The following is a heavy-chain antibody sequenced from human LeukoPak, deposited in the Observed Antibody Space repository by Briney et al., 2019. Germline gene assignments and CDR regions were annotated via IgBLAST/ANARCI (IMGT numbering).Heavy chain of an antibody. V-gene: IGHV3-74*03. J-gene: IGHJ5*02. Sequence: PGGSLRLSCAASGFTFSNYWMHWVRQAPGKGLLWVSRINADGSTTTYADSVKGRFSISGDNAKNTLYLQMNSLRAEDTAVYYCARGNWFDPWGQGTLVTVSS. CDR3: ARGNWFDP. CDR1: GFTFSNYW. CDR2: INADGSTT.